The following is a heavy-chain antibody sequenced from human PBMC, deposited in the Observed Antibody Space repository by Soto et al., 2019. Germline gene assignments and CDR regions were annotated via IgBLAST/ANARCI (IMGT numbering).Heavy chain of an antibody. CDR2: IIPILGIA. Sequence: QVQLVQSGAEVNKPGSSVKVSCKASGGTFSSYTISWVRQAPGQGLEWMGRIIPILGIANSAQKFQGRVTITADKSTSAADMEVSRLRSEDTAVYYCARQPGDHMATLGTWTYWCQGTLVTVSS. CDR1: GGTFSSYT. J-gene: IGHJ4*02. CDR3: ARQPGDHMATLGTWTY. D-gene: IGHD5-12*01. V-gene: IGHV1-69*02.